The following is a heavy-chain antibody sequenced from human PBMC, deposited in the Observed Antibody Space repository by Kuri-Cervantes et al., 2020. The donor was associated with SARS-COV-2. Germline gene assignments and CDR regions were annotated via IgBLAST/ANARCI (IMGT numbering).Heavy chain of an antibody. CDR1: GFTFDDYA. V-gene: IGHV3-9*01. CDR3: ARDRAAPYYYGSGSYLAAYYYYGMDV. Sequence: SLKISCAASGFTFDDYAMHWVRQAPGKGLEWVSGISWNSGSIGYADSVKGRFTISRDNSKNTLYLQMNSLRAEDTAVYYCARDRAAPYYYGSGSYLAAYYYYGMDVWGQGTTVTVSS. J-gene: IGHJ6*02. D-gene: IGHD3-10*01. CDR2: ISWNSGSI.